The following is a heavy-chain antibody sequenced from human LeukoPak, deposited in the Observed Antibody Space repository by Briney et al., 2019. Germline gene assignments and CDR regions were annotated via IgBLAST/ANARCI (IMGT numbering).Heavy chain of an antibody. V-gene: IGHV4-30-2*01. CDR2: IYHSGST. CDR3: ARALYSGYDHSYFDY. J-gene: IGHJ4*02. Sequence: SQTLSLTCTVSGGSISSGGYYWSWIRQPPGKGLEWIGYIYHSGSTYYNPSLKSRVTISVDTSKNQFSLKLSSVTAADTAVYYCARALYSGYDHSYFDYWGQGTLVTVSS. D-gene: IGHD5-12*01. CDR1: GGSISSGGYY.